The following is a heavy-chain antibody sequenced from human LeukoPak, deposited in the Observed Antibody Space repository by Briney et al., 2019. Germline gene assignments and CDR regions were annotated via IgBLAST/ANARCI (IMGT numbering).Heavy chain of an antibody. CDR2: VHYSGTT. V-gene: IGHV4-59*08. D-gene: IGHD3-3*01. CDR1: GAYVDTFY. J-gene: IGHJ6*02. Sequence: SETLSLTCNVSGAYVDTFYWSWTRQSPGKGLEWLGYVHYSGTTSFNPSLERRVTMSVDTSKNQIYLRLRSVTAADTAVYYCARLGFWSVHRVYAMDVWGQGTTVTVSS. CDR3: ARLGFWSVHRVYAMDV.